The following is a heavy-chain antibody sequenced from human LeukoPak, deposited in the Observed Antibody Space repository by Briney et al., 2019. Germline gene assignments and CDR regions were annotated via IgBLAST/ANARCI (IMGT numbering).Heavy chain of an antibody. CDR3: ARDGAARGSGSFGD. J-gene: IGHJ4*02. V-gene: IGHV3-53*01. CDR1: GFTVSSNY. Sequence: GGSLRLSCAASGFTVSSNYMSWVRQAPGKGLEWVSVIYSGGSTYYADSVKGRFTISRDNAKNSLFLQMSSLRADDTAVYFCARDGAARGSGSFGDWGQGTLVSVSS. D-gene: IGHD3-10*01. CDR2: IYSGGST.